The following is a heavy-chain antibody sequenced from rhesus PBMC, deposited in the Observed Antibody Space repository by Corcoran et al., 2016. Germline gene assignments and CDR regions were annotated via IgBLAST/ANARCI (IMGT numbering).Heavy chain of an antibody. Sequence: EVQLVESGGGLVQPGGSLRLSCAASGLTFGENGFPWGRQAPGKGLEWVSFISDTGKKTEYADSVKGRFTVSRDNAKKSLSLQLDGLRAEDTAVYYCTTQYSRTYNYWGQGVLVTVSS. D-gene: IGHD1-44*01. CDR2: ISDTGKKT. V-gene: IGHV3-7*01. CDR3: TTQYSRTYNY. J-gene: IGHJ4*01. CDR1: GLTFGENG.